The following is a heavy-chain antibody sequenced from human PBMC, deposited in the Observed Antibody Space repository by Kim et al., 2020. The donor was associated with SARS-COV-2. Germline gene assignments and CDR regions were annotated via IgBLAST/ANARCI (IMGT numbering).Heavy chain of an antibody. D-gene: IGHD3-22*01. CDR3: ARGRGYYDSSSFH. V-gene: IGHV4-34*01. J-gene: IGHJ4*02. Sequence: YNPSRRSRVTISVDTSKNQFSLKLSSVTAADTAVYYCARGRGYYDSSSFHWGQGTLVTVSS.